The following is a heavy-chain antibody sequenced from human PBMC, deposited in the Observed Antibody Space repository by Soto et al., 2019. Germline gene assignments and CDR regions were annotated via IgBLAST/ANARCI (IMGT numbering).Heavy chain of an antibody. CDR3: TTVSGGWAGEDYCDY. D-gene: IGHD6-19*01. Sequence: SVSNAWMNWVRQAPGEGLEWVGRIKSKTEGGTTDYAAPVKGRFTISRDDSKNTLYLQMNSQKTEDTAVYYCTTVSGGWAGEDYCDYWGQGTLVTVAS. J-gene: IGHJ4*02. V-gene: IGHV3-15*07. CDR2: IKSKTEGGTT. CDR1: SVSNAW.